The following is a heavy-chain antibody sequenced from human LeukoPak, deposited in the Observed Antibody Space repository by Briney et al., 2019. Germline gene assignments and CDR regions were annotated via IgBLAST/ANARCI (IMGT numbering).Heavy chain of an antibody. Sequence: PGGSLRLSCAASGFTFSSYAMSWVRQAPGHGLEWFSGISGSGGSKYYADSLKGRFTISRDNSKNTLYVQMNSLRAEDMAVYYCAKEQMIVVVGWFDPWGQGTLVTVSS. D-gene: IGHD3-22*01. CDR1: GFTFSSYA. CDR2: ISGSGGSK. J-gene: IGHJ5*02. V-gene: IGHV3-23*01. CDR3: AKEQMIVVVGWFDP.